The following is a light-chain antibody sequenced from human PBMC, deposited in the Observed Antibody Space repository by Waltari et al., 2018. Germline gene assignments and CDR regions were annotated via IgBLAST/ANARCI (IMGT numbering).Light chain of an antibody. CDR2: NDI. V-gene: IGLV1-47*01. J-gene: IGLJ1*01. CDR3: AAWDDRLRAYV. CDR1: TSDDGRDN. Sequence: QSVLPQPPSASGTPGQRVTSPCSRCTSDDGRDNVDWYQPPPGTAPNLLTYNDITRPSGAPDRFSGSKSGTSASLAISGLRSEDEGDYYCAAWDDRLRAYVFGTGTQVTVL.